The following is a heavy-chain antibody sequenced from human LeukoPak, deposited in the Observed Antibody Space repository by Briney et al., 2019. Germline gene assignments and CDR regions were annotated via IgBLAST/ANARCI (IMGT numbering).Heavy chain of an antibody. D-gene: IGHD6-19*01. CDR1: GFTFDDYA. CDR2: ISWNSGSI. Sequence: PGGSLRLSCAASGFTFDDYAMHWVRHAPGKGLEWVSGISWNSGSIGYADSVKGRFTISRDNAKNSLYLQMNSLRAEDTALYYCAKDGSDAWDSSGWYDYWGQGTLVTVSS. V-gene: IGHV3-9*01. J-gene: IGHJ4*02. CDR3: AKDGSDAWDSSGWYDY.